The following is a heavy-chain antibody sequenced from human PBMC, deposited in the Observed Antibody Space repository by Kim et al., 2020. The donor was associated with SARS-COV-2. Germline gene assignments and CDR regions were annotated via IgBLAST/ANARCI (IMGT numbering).Heavy chain of an antibody. D-gene: IGHD1-26*01. CDR3: ARRNGSYQYYFDY. CDR1: GGSISSSSYY. Sequence: SETLSLTCTVSGGSISSSSYYWGWIRQPPGKGLEWIGSIYYSGSTYYNPSLKSRVTISVDTSKNQFSLKLSSVTAADTAVYYCARRNGSYQYYFDYWGQG. CDR2: IYYSGST. J-gene: IGHJ4*02. V-gene: IGHV4-39*01.